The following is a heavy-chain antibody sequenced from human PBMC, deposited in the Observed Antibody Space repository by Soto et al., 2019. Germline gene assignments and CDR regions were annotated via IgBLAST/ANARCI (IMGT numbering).Heavy chain of an antibody. CDR2: TYYSGST. CDR3: AREEAGAFDI. J-gene: IGHJ3*02. CDR1: GVSMSSGGYS. Sequence: QVQLQESGPGLVKPSQTLSLTCTVSGVSMSSGGYSWTWIRQHPGKGLEWIVYTYYSGSTYYNPSLKSRLTISVDTSKNQFSLRLSSVTAADTAVYYCAREEAGAFDIWGQGTMVTVSS. V-gene: IGHV4-31*03. D-gene: IGHD3-10*01.